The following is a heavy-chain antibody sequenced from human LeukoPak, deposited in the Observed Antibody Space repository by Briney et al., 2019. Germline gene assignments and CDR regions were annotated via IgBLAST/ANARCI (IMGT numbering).Heavy chain of an antibody. CDR2: ISSSGSTI. CDR3: AKRIAAAGTFQH. V-gene: IGHV3-48*03. J-gene: IGHJ1*01. Sequence: PGGSLRLSCAASGFTFSSYEMNWVRQAPGKGLEWVSYISSSGSTIYYADSVKGWFTISRDNSKNTLYLQMNSLRAEDTAVYYCAKRIAAAGTFQHWGQGTLVTVSS. D-gene: IGHD6-13*01. CDR1: GFTFSSYE.